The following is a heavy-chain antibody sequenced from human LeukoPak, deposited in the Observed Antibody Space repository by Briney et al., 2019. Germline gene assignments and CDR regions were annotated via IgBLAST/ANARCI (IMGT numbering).Heavy chain of an antibody. V-gene: IGHV3-23*01. CDR3: ENRYGSGDY. D-gene: IGHD3-10*01. CDR2: ISGSGGST. J-gene: IGHJ4*02. Sequence: GGTLRLSCAASGFTFNSYGMIWVRQAPGKGLEWVSAISGSGGSTYYADSVKGRFTISRDNAKNTLYLQMNSLRAEDTALYYFENRYGSGDYWGKGTLVTVSS. CDR1: GFTFNSYG.